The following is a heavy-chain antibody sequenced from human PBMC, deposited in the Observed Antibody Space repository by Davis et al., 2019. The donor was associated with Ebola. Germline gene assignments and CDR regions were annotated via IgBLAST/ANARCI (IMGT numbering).Heavy chain of an antibody. J-gene: IGHJ5*02. D-gene: IGHD1-26*01. V-gene: IGHV4-38-2*02. Sequence: SETLSLTCSVSGYSISSDYYWGWIRQPPGKRLEWIANIYHSGTTYYNPSLKSRVTISVDTSKNQFSLKLSSVTAADTAVYYCARGGQGVGAGRWLDPWGQGNLVIVSS. CDR2: IYHSGTT. CDR3: ARGGQGVGAGRWLDP. CDR1: GYSISSDYY.